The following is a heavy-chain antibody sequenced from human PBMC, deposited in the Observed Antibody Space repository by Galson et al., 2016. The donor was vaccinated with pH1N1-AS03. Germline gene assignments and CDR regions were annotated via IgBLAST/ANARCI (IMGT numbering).Heavy chain of an antibody. CDR2: TYYTSKWYN. CDR3: AREAGDYAEYYFDY. Sequence: CAISGDSVSSNNGAWNWIRQSPSRGLEWLGRTYYTSKWYNDYALSVKSRISIKADTSKNQFSLKLISVTAADTAVYYCAREAGDYAEYYFDYWGQGSLVTVSS. J-gene: IGHJ4*02. D-gene: IGHD4-17*01. V-gene: IGHV6-1*01. CDR1: GDSVSSNNGA.